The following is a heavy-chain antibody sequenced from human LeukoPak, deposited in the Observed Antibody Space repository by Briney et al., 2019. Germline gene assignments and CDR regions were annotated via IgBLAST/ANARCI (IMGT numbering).Heavy chain of an antibody. J-gene: IGHJ4*02. V-gene: IGHV3-33*06. CDR3: ANPAPRSSSWHATYYFDY. CDR2: IWYDGSKR. Sequence: PGRSLRLSCAASGFTFSNYGMFWVRQAPGKGLEWVAVIWYDGSKRYYVDSVKGRFTISREDSENTLYLQMNSLRAEDTAVYYCANPAPRSSSWHATYYFDYWGQGTLVTVSS. D-gene: IGHD6-13*01. CDR1: GFTFSNYG.